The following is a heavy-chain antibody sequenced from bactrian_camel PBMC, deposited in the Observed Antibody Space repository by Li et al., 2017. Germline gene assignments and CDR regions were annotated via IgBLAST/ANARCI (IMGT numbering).Heavy chain of an antibody. Sequence: VQLVESGGGSVQAGGSLRLSCTINTTIFVNNYMGWFRQAPGKEREGVARSCAGGSTYYRDSVKGRFTISQDNDKSTVHLQMTTLKPEDTAMYYCATGPLRSALFRPFEVAAYDHWGQGTQVTVS. D-gene: IGHD3*01. V-gene: IGHV3S53*01. CDR1: TTIFVNNY. CDR3: ATGPLRSALFRPFEVAAYDH. J-gene: IGHJ4*01. CDR2: SCAGGST.